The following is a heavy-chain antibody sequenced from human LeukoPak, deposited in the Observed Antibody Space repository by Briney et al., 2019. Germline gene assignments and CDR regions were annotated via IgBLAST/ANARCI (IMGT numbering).Heavy chain of an antibody. V-gene: IGHV3-23*01. CDR1: GFTFSSYA. Sequence: PGGSLRLSCAASGFTFSSYAMSWVRQAPGKGLEWVSTAGTYGATYYADSVKGRFTISRDNSKNTLYLQMSSLRAEDTAVYYCARAGASNEFDYWGQGTLVTVSS. J-gene: IGHJ4*02. CDR2: AGTYGAT. D-gene: IGHD2-8*01. CDR3: ARAGASNEFDY.